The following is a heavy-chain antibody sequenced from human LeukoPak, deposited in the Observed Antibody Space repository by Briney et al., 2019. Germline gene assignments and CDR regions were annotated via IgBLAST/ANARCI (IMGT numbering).Heavy chain of an antibody. CDR3: AFEAGNNPGD. Sequence: PGGSLRLSCAASGFTFSSYVMHWVRQAPGKGLEWVAIISSDGSDKRYADSVKGRFTISRDNSQNTLYLQMNSLRAEDTAVYYCAFEAGNNPGDWGQGTLVTVSS. CDR2: ISSDGSDK. V-gene: IGHV3-30-3*01. J-gene: IGHJ4*02. CDR1: GFTFSSYV. D-gene: IGHD6-19*01.